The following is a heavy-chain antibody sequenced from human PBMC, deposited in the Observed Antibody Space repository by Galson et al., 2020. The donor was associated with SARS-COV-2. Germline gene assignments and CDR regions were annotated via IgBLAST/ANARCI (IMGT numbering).Heavy chain of an antibody. Sequence: NSGGSLRLSCAASGFPFSTYSMNWVRLAPGKGLEWVSSISTSSSYTYYVDSVKGRFSISRDNPRNSLYLQMNSLRAEDTAVYYCARDEGIRGYNYGRRDVGMDVWGQGTTVTVSS. D-gene: IGHD5-18*01. CDR1: GFPFSTYS. J-gene: IGHJ6*02. CDR2: ISTSSSYT. V-gene: IGHV3-21*01. CDR3: ARDEGIRGYNYGRRDVGMDV.